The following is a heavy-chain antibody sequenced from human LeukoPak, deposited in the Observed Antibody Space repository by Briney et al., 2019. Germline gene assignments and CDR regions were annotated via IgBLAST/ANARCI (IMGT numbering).Heavy chain of an antibody. V-gene: IGHV3-11*01. CDR1: GFSFSDYY. CDR2: ISGSGSDL. CDR3: ARSIGYYYTMDV. J-gene: IGHJ6*02. Sequence: GGSLRLSCVACGFSFSDYYMSWIRQAPGRGLGWISYISGSGSDLYYADSVKGRFTISRDNANNSLYLQMNSLRAEDTAVYYCARSIGYYYTMDVWGQGTTVTVSS. D-gene: IGHD3-22*01.